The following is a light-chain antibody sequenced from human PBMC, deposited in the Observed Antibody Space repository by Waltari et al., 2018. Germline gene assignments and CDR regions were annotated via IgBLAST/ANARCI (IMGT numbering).Light chain of an antibody. Sequence: QSVLTQPPSVSAAPGQKVAISCSAGSSNIGNNYVSWYQHFPGTAPKLLIYDNNKPPSGISCRFSASKSGASATLGITGLQTGDEADYYCATWDSSLRVVFGGGTRLTVL. CDR3: ATWDSSLRVV. CDR2: DNN. CDR1: SSNIGNNY. V-gene: IGLV1-51*01. J-gene: IGLJ2*01.